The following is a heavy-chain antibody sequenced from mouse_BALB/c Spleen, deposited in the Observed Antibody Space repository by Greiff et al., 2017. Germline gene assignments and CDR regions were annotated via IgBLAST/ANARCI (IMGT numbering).Heavy chain of an antibody. D-gene: IGHD1-2*01. Sequence: EVKLVESGGGLVKPGGSLKLSCAASGFTFSDYYMYWVRQTPEKRLEWVATISDGGSYTYYPDSVMGRFTISRENAKNTLYLEMSSLRSEDTAMYYCAREGYGPFAYWGQGTLVTVSA. CDR2: ISDGGSYT. CDR3: AREGYGPFAY. V-gene: IGHV5-4*02. CDR1: GFTFSDYY. J-gene: IGHJ3*01.